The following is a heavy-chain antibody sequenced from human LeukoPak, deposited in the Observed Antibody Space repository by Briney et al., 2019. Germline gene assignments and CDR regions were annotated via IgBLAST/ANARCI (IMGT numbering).Heavy chain of an antibody. CDR1: GFTFSRYW. V-gene: IGHV3-7*05. CDR2: IKMDGSEK. CDR3: ARGGNYALDAFDM. J-gene: IGHJ3*02. Sequence: GGSLRLSCAVSGFTFSRYWMSRVRQAPGKGLECVANIKMDGSEKHYADSVKGRFTISRDNAKSSLYVEMNTLRAEDTAVYYCARGGNYALDAFDMWGQGTMVTVSS. D-gene: IGHD3-16*01.